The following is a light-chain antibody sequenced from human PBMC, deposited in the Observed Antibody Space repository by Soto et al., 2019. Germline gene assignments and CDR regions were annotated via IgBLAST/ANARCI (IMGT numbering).Light chain of an antibody. CDR2: AAS. J-gene: IGKJ1*01. V-gene: IGKV1-12*01. CDR3: QQANSFPWT. CDR1: QNIGSW. Sequence: DIQMTQSPSSVSASVGDRVTITCRASQNIGSWLAWYQQKPGRAPKVLIYAASTLQAGVPSRFSGSGSGTDFTLTISILQPEDFATYFCQQANSFPWTFGQGTSVEIK.